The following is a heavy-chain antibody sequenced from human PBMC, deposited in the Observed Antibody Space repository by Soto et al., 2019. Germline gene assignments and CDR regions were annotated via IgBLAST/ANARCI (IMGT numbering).Heavy chain of an antibody. CDR1: GGSIRSGGYS. J-gene: IGHJ5*02. CDR3: ARVPGP. CDR2: IYHSGRT. V-gene: IGHV4-30-2*01. Sequence: LTSAVFGGSIRSGGYSWSWKRQPPGKGLEWIGYIYHSGRTYYNPSLKSRVTISVDRSKNQFSLKLSSVTAADTAVYYCARVPGPWGQGTLVTVSS.